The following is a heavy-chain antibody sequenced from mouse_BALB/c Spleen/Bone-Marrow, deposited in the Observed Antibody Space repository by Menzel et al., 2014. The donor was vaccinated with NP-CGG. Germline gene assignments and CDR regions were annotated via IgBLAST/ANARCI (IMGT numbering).Heavy chain of an antibody. D-gene: IGHD2-4*01. Sequence: DVKLVESGGDLVKPGGSLKLSCAASGFTFSSYGMSWVRQTPDKRLEWVATISSGGSYTYYPDSVKGRFTISRDNAKNTLYLQMSSLKSEDTAMYYCARQEITTRNAWFAYWGQGTLVTVSA. CDR3: ARQEITTRNAWFAY. CDR2: ISSGGSYT. J-gene: IGHJ3*01. V-gene: IGHV5-6*02. CDR1: GFTFSSYG.